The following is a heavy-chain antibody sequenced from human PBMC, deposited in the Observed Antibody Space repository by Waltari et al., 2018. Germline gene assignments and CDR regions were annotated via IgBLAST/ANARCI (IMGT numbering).Heavy chain of an antibody. CDR2: IYYSGST. CDR1: GGSISSYY. V-gene: IGHV4-59*08. D-gene: IGHD3-3*01. Sequence: QLQLQESGSGLVKPSETLSLTCTVSGGSISSYYWSWIRQPPGKGLEWIGYIYYSGSTNYNPSLKSRVTISVDTSKNQFSLKLSSVTAADTAVYYCARRAGFGAGRAWFDPWGQGTLVTVSS. CDR3: ARRAGFGAGRAWFDP. J-gene: IGHJ5*02.